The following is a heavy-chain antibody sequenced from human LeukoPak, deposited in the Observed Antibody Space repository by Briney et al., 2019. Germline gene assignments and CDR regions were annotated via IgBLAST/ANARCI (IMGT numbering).Heavy chain of an antibody. CDR2: INHSGST. J-gene: IGHJ4*02. CDR3: ARPRYRTRTPLDY. CDR1: GGSFSGYY. Sequence: PETPSLTCAVYGGSFSGYYWSWIRQPPGKGLEWIGEINHSGSTNYNPSLKSRVTISVDTSKNQFSLKLSSVTAADTAVYYCARPRYRTRTPLDYWGKGTLVSSSS. D-gene: IGHD1-1*01. V-gene: IGHV4-34*01.